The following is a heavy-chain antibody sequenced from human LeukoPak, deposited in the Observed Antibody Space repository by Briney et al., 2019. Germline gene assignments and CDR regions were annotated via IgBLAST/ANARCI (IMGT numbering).Heavy chain of an antibody. J-gene: IGHJ4*02. Sequence: PSETLSLTCTVSGDSISSTTYYWGFIRQPPGKGLEWIGSIYYRGNTYYNPSLKSRVTISVDTSNNQFSLQLSSVTAADTAVYYCARLYSGTRPPDYWGQGTLVTVSS. CDR1: GDSISSTTYY. D-gene: IGHD6-6*01. V-gene: IGHV4-39*01. CDR3: ARLYSGTRPPDY. CDR2: IYYRGNT.